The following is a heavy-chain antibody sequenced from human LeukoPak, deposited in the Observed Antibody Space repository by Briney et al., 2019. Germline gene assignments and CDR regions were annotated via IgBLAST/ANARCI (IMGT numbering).Heavy chain of an antibody. D-gene: IGHD2-2*01. CDR1: GYTFTSYA. Sequence: ASVKVSCKASGYTFTSYAMHWVRHAPGQRLEWMGWINAGNGNTKYSQKFQGRVTITRDTSASTAYMELSSLRSEDTAVYYCARVVPAALGTSGAFDIWGQGTMVTVSS. CDR3: ARVVPAALGTSGAFDI. V-gene: IGHV1-3*01. J-gene: IGHJ3*02. CDR2: INAGNGNT.